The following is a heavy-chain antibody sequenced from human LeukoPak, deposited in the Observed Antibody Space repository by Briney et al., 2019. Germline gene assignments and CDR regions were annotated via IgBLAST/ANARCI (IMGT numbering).Heavy chain of an antibody. CDR1: GGSISSGDYY. Sequence: SETLSLTCTVSGGSISSGDYYWSWIRQSPGTGLEWIGYIYYSGSTYYNPSLKSRVTIPVDTSKNQFSLKLSSVTAADTAVYYCASLPSNTVTHDYWGQGTLVTVSS. D-gene: IGHD4-11*01. J-gene: IGHJ4*02. CDR2: IYYSGST. V-gene: IGHV4-30-4*08. CDR3: ASLPSNTVTHDY.